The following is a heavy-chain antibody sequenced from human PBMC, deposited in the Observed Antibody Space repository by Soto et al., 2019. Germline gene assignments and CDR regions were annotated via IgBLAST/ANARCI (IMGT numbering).Heavy chain of an antibody. V-gene: IGHV3-11*01. Sequence: LRLSCAASGFTFSDYYMSWIRQAPGKGLEWVSYISSSGSTIYYADSVKGRFTISRDNAKNSLYLQMNSLRAEDTAVYYCARVDILTGYYFDYWGQGTLVTVSS. J-gene: IGHJ4*02. D-gene: IGHD3-9*01. CDR3: ARVDILTGYYFDY. CDR1: GFTFSDYY. CDR2: ISSSGSTI.